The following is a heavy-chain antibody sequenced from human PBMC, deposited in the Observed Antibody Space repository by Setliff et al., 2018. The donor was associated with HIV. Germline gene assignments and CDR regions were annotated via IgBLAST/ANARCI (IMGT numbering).Heavy chain of an antibody. CDR1: GFTFSSNW. CDR3: ASLLPVDY. J-gene: IGHJ4*02. D-gene: IGHD2-15*01. Sequence: PGGSLRLSCAASGFTFSSNWMSWVRQAPGKGLEWVANIKEDGSEKHYVDSVKGRFTISRDTAKNTLYLQVSSLRAEDTAVYYCASLLPVDYWGQGTLVTVPQ. V-gene: IGHV3-7*03. CDR2: IKEDGSEK.